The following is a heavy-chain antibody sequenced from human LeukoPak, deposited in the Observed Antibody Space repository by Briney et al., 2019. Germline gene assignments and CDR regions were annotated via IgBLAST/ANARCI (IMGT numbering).Heavy chain of an antibody. CDR2: ISGSGGST. Sequence: GGPLRLSCAASGFTFSSYAMSWVRQAPGKGLEWVSAISGSGGSTYYADSVKGRFTISRDNSKNTLYLQMNSLRAEDTAVYYCAKRGIPIEFRWLWGQGTLVTVSS. V-gene: IGHV3-23*01. D-gene: IGHD5-12*01. J-gene: IGHJ4*02. CDR3: AKRGIPIEFRWL. CDR1: GFTFSSYA.